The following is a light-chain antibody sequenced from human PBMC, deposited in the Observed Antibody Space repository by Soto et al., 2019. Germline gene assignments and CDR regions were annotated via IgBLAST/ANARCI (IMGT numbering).Light chain of an antibody. CDR2: NNG. J-gene: IGLJ2*01. Sequence: QSVLAPPASSTVTPGQRVTISCSGISSNIGSNTVNWYQQLPGTAPKLRMYNNGQRPSGVPDRFSGSNSGTSASLAISGLQSEDEADYSCAAWDDSLNGPLFGGGTQLTVL. CDR1: SSNIGSNT. V-gene: IGLV1-44*01. CDR3: AAWDDSLNGPL.